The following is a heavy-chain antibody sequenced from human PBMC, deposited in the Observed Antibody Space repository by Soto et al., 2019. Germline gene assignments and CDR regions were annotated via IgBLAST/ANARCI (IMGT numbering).Heavy chain of an antibody. J-gene: IGHJ5*02. V-gene: IGHV3-30-3*01. CDR1: GFTFSSYA. Sequence: QVQLVESGGGVVQPGRALRLSCAASGFTFSSYAMHWVRQAPGKGLEWVAVISYDGSNKYYADSVKGRFTISRDNSKNTLYLQMNSLRAEDTAVYYCAPGGAPDGEGENWFDPWGQGTLVTVSS. CDR3: APGGAPDGEGENWFDP. D-gene: IGHD4-17*01. CDR2: ISYDGSNK.